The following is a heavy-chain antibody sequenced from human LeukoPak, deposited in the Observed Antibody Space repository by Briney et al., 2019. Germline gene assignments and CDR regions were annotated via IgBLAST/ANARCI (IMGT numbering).Heavy chain of an antibody. D-gene: IGHD6-13*01. CDR1: GFTFGSHA. CDR2: ISGSGGST. V-gene: IGHV3-23*01. J-gene: IGHJ4*02. Sequence: GRSLRLSCPASGFTFGSHAMSWVRQAAGKGLEWVSAISGSGGSTYYADSVKGGFTMSRDNYKRTLYLQRNSVRAEDKTVYYCARKRGIAGAKYYFDYWGQGTLVTVSS. CDR3: ARKRGIAGAKYYFDY.